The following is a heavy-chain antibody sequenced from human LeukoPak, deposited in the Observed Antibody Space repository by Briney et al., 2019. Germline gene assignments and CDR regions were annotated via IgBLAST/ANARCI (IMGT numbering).Heavy chain of an antibody. D-gene: IGHD6-13*01. J-gene: IGHJ4*02. V-gene: IGHV1-8*01. CDR1: GYTFTSYD. CDR2: MNPNSGNT. CDR3: ARDFKDSIAAAGT. Sequence: ASVKVSCKASGYTFTSYDINWVRQATGQGLEWMGWMNPNSGNTGYAQKFQGRVTMTRNTSISTAYMELSSLRSEDTAVYYCARDFKDSIAAAGTWGQGTLVTVSS.